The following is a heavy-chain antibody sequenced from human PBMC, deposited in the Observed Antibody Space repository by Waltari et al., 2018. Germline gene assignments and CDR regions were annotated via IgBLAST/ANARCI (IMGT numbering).Heavy chain of an antibody. V-gene: IGHV1-69*01. CDR1: GGTFSSYA. Sequence: QVQLVQSGAEVKKPGSSVKVSCKASGGTFSSYAISWVRQAPGQGLEWMGGVIRVCGTANYAKNFQGRVTITADEATSTAYMELSSLRSEATAVYYCARVERGGYEDYWGQGTLVTVSS. CDR2: VIRVCGTA. J-gene: IGHJ4*02. CDR3: ARVERGGYEDY. D-gene: IGHD5-12*01.